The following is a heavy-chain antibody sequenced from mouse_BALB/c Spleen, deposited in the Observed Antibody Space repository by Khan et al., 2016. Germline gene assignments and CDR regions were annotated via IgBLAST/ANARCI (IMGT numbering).Heavy chain of an antibody. Sequence: EVQLVETGGGLVQPKGSLKLSCAASGFTFKTYAMNWVSQAPGKGLEWLARIRSKSNNFATYYDDSVKDRFTISRDDSQNMLHLQMNTLQTEDTAMYYCVSDAYYPDALDYWGQGTTVTVSS. D-gene: IGHD1-1*01. V-gene: IGHV10-1*02. J-gene: IGHJ4*01. CDR1: GFTFKTYA. CDR2: IRSKSNNFAT. CDR3: VSDAYYPDALDY.